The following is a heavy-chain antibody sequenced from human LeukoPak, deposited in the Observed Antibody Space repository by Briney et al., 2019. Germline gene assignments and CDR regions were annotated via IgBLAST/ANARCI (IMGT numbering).Heavy chain of an antibody. CDR2: INHSGST. CDR3: ARGLNDSWTGENY. V-gene: IGHV4-39*07. CDR1: GASISGSGYY. Sequence: SETLSLTCAVSGASISGSGYYLGWIRQPPGKGLEWIGEINHSGSTNYNPSLKSRVTISLDTSKSQFSLKVRYVTAADTAVYYCARGLNDSWTGENYWGQGTLVTVSS. J-gene: IGHJ4*02. D-gene: IGHD3-3*01.